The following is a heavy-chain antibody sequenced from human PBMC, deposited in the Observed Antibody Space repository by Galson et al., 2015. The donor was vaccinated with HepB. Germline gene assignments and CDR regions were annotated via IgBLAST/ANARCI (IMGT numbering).Heavy chain of an antibody. V-gene: IGHV6-1*01. J-gene: IGHJ6*02. CDR1: GDSVSSNITA. CDR3: ARFRYIRLATVSAGTGTSYSYYYGMDV. CDR2: TYYRSKWYN. D-gene: IGHD3-3*02. Sequence: CAISGDSVSSNITAWTWIRQSPSRGLEWLGRTYYRSKWYNDYAVSVKSRITINPDTSKNQFSLQLNSVTPEDTAVYYCARFRYIRLATVSAGTGTSYSYYYGMDVWGQGTTVTVSS.